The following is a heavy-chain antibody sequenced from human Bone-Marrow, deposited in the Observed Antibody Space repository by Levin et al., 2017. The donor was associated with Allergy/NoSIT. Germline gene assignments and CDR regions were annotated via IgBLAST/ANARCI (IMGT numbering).Heavy chain of an antibody. Sequence: LAGGSLRLSCAASGFTLSSHGMHWVRQAPGKGLEWVAVIWYDGSNKYYADSVKGRFTVSRDNSKNTLYLQMSSLRAEDTAVYYCARGPSRLGGIDSWGQGTLVTVSS. CDR3: ARGPSRLGGIDS. CDR2: IWYDGSNK. D-gene: IGHD7-27*01. V-gene: IGHV3-33*01. J-gene: IGHJ4*02. CDR1: GFTLSSHG.